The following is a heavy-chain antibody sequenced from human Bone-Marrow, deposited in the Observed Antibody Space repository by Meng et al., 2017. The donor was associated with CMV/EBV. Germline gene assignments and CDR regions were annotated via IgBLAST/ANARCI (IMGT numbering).Heavy chain of an antibody. V-gene: IGHV1-18*01. CDR1: GYTFTSYG. J-gene: IGHJ4*02. CDR2: ISAYNGKT. CDR3: ARGGYDVAYYFDY. Sequence: ASVKVSCKASGYTFTSYGISWVRQAPGQGLEWMGWISAYNGKTNYEQKLQGRVTMTTDTSTSTDYMELRSLRDDATAVYYCARGGYDVAYYFDYWGQGTLVTVSS. D-gene: IGHD2-15*01.